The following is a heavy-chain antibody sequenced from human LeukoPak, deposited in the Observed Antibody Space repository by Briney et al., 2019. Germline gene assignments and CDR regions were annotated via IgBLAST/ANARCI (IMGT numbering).Heavy chain of an antibody. V-gene: IGHV3-73*01. Sequence: GGSLRLSCAAPGFTFSNAWMSWVRQAPGKGREWVGRIRSKANSYATAYAASVKGRFTISRDDSKNTAYLQMNSLKTEDTAVYYCTRLRDYWGQGTLVTVSS. J-gene: IGHJ4*02. CDR1: GFTFSNAW. CDR3: TRLRDY. CDR2: IRSKANSYAT.